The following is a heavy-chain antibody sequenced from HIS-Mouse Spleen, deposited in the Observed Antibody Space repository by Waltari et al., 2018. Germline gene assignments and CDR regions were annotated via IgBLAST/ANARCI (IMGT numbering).Heavy chain of an antibody. D-gene: IGHD2-8*01. CDR2: IWYDGSNK. CDR1: GVPFCGDG. CDR3: AKGGLMVYAIGDY. V-gene: IGHV3-33*06. J-gene: IGHJ4*02. Sequence: QVQLVESGGGVVQPGRSLRLSCAASGVPFCGDGLHGVRKAPGKGLEWVAVIWYDGSNKYYADSVKGRFTISRDNSKNTLYLQMNSLRAEDTAVYYCAKGGLMVYAIGDYWGQGTLVTVSS.